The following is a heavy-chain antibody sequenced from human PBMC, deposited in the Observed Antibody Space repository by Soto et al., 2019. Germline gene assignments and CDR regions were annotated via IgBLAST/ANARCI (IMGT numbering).Heavy chain of an antibody. CDR3: ARVDKSGWWEFDD. CDR2: TSTTNGNT. J-gene: IGHJ4*02. CDR1: GYTFKDYS. V-gene: IGHV1-18*04. D-gene: IGHD1-26*01. Sequence: QVQLLQSGGAVKKPGASVRVSCKTSGYTFKDYSISWVRQAPGQGLEWMGWTSTTNGNTNTAQRFQGRVTMTADTSTRTAFMELTNLIFDDTAVYYCARVDKSGWWEFDDWGQGTLVTVSS.